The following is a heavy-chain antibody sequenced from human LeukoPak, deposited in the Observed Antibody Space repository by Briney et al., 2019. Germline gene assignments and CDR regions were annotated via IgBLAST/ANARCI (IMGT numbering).Heavy chain of an antibody. CDR2: IYYSGST. V-gene: IGHV4-59*11. Sequence: SETLSLTCTVSGGSISPHYWSWIWQPPGKGLEWIGYIYYSGSTHYNPSLESRVTISLDTSKNLFFLKLRSVTAADTAVYYCARGSGGSLDSWGQGTQFTVSS. CDR1: GGSISPHY. D-gene: IGHD2-15*01. CDR3: ARGSGGSLDS. J-gene: IGHJ4*02.